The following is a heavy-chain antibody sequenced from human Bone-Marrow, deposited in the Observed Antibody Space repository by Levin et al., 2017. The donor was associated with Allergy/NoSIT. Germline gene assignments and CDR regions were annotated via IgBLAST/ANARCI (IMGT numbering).Heavy chain of an antibody. J-gene: IGHJ4*02. CDR1: GFAFSNYV. CDR2: INSNGGNT. V-gene: IGHV3-23*01. Sequence: GGSLRLSCAASGFAFSNYVMHWVRQAPREGLEWVSSINSNGGNTYYAASVKGRFTISRDNSKNALYLEMTSLRVEDTALYYCAGNDVSRNKWYEAYWGQGTLVTVSS. CDR3: AGNDVSRNKWYEAY. D-gene: IGHD1/OR15-1a*01.